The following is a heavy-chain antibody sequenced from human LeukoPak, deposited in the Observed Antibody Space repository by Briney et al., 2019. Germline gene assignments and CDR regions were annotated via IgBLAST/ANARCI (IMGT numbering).Heavy chain of an antibody. V-gene: IGHV5-51*01. CDR2: IYPGDSDT. CDR3: ARPLDSYGYAFDY. Sequence: GESLKISCXGSGYSFTSYWIGWVRQMTGKGLEWMRIIYPGDSDTRYSPSFQGQVTISADKSISTAYLQWSSLKASDTAMYYCARPLDSYGYAFDYWGQGTLVTVSS. D-gene: IGHD5-18*01. J-gene: IGHJ4*02. CDR1: GYSFTSYW.